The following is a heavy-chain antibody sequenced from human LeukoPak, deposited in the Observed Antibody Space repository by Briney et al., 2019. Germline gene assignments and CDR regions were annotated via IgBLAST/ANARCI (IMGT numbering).Heavy chain of an antibody. CDR3: ARDPYSGGYWNYYYYMDV. V-gene: IGHV1-8*01. D-gene: IGHD1-26*01. Sequence: ASVKVSCKASGYTFTSYDINWVRQATGQGLEWMGWMNPNSGNTGYAQKFQGRVTMTRNTSISTAYMELSSLRSEDTAVYYCARDPYSGGYWNYYYYMDVWGKGTTVTISS. J-gene: IGHJ6*03. CDR1: GYTFTSYD. CDR2: MNPNSGNT.